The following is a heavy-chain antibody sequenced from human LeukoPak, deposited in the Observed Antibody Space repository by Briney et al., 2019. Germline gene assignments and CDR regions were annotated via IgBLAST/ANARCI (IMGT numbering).Heavy chain of an antibody. CDR1: GFTFSNYN. Sequence: PGGSLRLSCAASGFTFSNYNMNWVRHAPGKGLEWVSSITSSSSYIYYADSVKGRFTISRDNAKNSLYLQMNSLRAEDTAVYYCARSLRIVGATGYMDVWGKGTTVTVSS. D-gene: IGHD1-26*01. J-gene: IGHJ6*03. V-gene: IGHV3-21*01. CDR2: ITSSSSYI. CDR3: ARSLRIVGATGYMDV.